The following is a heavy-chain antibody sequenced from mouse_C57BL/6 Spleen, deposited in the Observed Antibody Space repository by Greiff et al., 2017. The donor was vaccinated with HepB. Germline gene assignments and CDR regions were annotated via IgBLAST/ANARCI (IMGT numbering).Heavy chain of an antibody. V-gene: IGHV5-9*01. Sequence: EVHLVESGGGLVKPGGSLKLSCAASGFTFSSYTMSWVRQTPEKRLEWVATISGGGGNTYYPDSVKGRFTISRDNAKNTLYLQMSSLRSEDTALYYCARRFITTVVEYVDVWGTGTTVTVSS. CDR1: GFTFSSYT. D-gene: IGHD1-1*01. CDR3: ARRFITTVVEYVDV. CDR2: ISGGGGNT. J-gene: IGHJ1*03.